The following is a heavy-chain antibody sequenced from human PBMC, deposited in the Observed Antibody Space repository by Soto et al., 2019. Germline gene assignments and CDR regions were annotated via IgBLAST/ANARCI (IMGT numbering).Heavy chain of an antibody. V-gene: IGHV4-30-2*01. CDR3: ARVPDY. Sequence: SETLSPTCAVSGGSISSGGSSWSWIRQPPGKDMEWIGYIYHKESTYYKTSLKSRVTISIERSKNQFSLKLIFVSAADTAVYYCARVPDYWGQGSLVTVAS. CDR1: GGSISSGGSS. CDR2: IYHKEST. J-gene: IGHJ4*02.